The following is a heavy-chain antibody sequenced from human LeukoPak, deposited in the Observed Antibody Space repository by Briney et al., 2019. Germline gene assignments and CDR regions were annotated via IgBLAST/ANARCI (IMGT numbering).Heavy chain of an antibody. CDR2: IYYSGST. V-gene: IGHV4-59*01. D-gene: IGHD6-13*01. CDR1: GGSISSNY. CDR3: AKARDSNIWYPFDY. Sequence: SETLSLTCTVSGGSISSNYWNWIRLPPGRGLEWIGYIYYSGSTHYNPSLRSRVTISLDTSKSQFSLKLTSVTAADTAVYYCAKARDSNIWYPFDYWGQGTLVTVSS. J-gene: IGHJ4*02.